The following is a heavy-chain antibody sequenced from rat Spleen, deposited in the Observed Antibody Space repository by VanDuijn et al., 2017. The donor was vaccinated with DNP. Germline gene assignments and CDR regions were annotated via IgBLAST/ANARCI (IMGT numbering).Heavy chain of an antibody. CDR1: GFTFSDYY. CDR2: ITYDGGYT. J-gene: IGHJ3*01. Sequence: EVQLVESGGGLVQPGRSLKLSCAASGFTFSDYYMAWVRQAPTKGLELVAYITYDGGYTYYGDPVKGRFTISRDNAKSTLYLQMNSLRSEDMATYYCARPMDYYSGGFAYWGQGTLVTVSS. V-gene: IGHV5-22*01. CDR3: ARPMDYYSGGFAY. D-gene: IGHD1-1*01.